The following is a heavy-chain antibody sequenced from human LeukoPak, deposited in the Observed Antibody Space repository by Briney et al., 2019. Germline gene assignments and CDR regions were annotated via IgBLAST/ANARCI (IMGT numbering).Heavy chain of an antibody. CDR3: ARDTTNLITQDAFDI. Sequence: GGSLRLSCAASGFTFSSYSMNWVRQAPGKGLEWVSSISSSSSYKYYADSVKGRFTISRDNAKNSLYLQMNSLRAEDTAVYYCARDTTNLITQDAFDIWGQGTMVTVSS. V-gene: IGHV3-21*04. CDR1: GFTFSSYS. D-gene: IGHD2-8*01. CDR2: ISSSSSYK. J-gene: IGHJ3*02.